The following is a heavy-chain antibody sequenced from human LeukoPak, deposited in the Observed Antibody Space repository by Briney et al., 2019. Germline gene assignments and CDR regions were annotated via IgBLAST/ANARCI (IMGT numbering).Heavy chain of an antibody. V-gene: IGHV1-69*05. Sequence: GASVKVSCKASGGTFSSYAISWVRQAPGQGLEWMGGIIPIFGTANCAQKFQGRVTITTDESTSTAYMELSSLRSEDTAVYYCARGGWSPDYYYYYYMDVWGKGTTVTVSS. CDR3: ARGGWSPDYYYYYYMDV. CDR1: GGTFSSYA. CDR2: IIPIFGTA. D-gene: IGHD6-19*01. J-gene: IGHJ6*03.